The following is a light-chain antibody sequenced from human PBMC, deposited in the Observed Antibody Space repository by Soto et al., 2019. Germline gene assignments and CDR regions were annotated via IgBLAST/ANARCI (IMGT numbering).Light chain of an antibody. CDR1: QSLVHSDGSAY. V-gene: IGKV2-30*02. J-gene: IGKJ5*01. CDR3: MQGTHWPIT. Sequence: DVAMTQSPLSLPVTLGHPAPISRRSXQSLVHSDGSAYFSWFQQRPGRSPRRLIYRVSNRDSGVPARFSGSGSGTDFALKISRVEAEDVGVYYCMQGTHWPITFGQGTRLEI. CDR2: RVS.